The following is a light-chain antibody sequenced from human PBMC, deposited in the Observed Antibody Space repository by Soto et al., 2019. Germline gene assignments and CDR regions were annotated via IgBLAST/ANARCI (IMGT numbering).Light chain of an antibody. Sequence: EIVLTQSPGTLSLSPGERVTLSCRASQSVNSNSLAWDQQKRGQPPRLLIYGASSRATGTPDRFSGSGSGTDFNLTIRGLEPEDVAFYFCHQYGASPTFGGGTTV. CDR2: GAS. CDR3: HQYGASPT. CDR1: QSVNSNS. V-gene: IGKV3-20*01. J-gene: IGKJ4*02.